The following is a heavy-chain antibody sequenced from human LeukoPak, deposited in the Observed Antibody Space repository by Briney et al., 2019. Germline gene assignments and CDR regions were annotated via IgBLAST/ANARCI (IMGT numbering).Heavy chain of an antibody. CDR2: IRQDGRDK. D-gene: IGHD1-26*01. J-gene: IGHJ4*02. V-gene: IGHV3-7*01. CDR3: ARDVHGTFDY. Sequence: PGGSLRLSCEASGFTLGNYWMAWVRQAPGKGLEWVANIRQDGRDKGCADSVKGRFTISRDNAKNSLYLQMNSLGAEDSGIYYCARDVHGTFDYWGQGTLVTVSS. CDR1: GFTLGNYW.